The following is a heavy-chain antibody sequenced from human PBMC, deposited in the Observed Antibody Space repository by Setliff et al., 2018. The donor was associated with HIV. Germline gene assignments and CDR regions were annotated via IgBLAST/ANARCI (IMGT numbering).Heavy chain of an antibody. D-gene: IGHD3-9*01. J-gene: IGHJ3*02. Sequence: PGESPKISCKGSGYSFTNYWIAWVRQMPGRGLEWMGIIYPGDSDTRYSPSFQGQVTISADKSISTAYLQWSSLKASDTAMYYCARQGDYHILTGYYSGPHDAFDIWGQGTMVTVSS. CDR3: ARQGDYHILTGYYSGPHDAFDI. V-gene: IGHV5-51*01. CDR1: GYSFTNYW. CDR2: IYPGDSDT.